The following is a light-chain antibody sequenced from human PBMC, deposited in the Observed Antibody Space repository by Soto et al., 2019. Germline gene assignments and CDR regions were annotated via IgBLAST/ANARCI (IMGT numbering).Light chain of an antibody. CDR3: QQFASSPQT. J-gene: IGKJ1*01. Sequence: EIVLTQSPATLSLSPGERATLSCRASQSLSSTYLAWYQQKPGQAPRLLIYGASSRATGIPDRFSGGGSGTDFTLTISRLEPEDSAVYYCQQFASSPQTFGQGTKVDI. CDR2: GAS. CDR1: QSLSSTY. V-gene: IGKV3-20*01.